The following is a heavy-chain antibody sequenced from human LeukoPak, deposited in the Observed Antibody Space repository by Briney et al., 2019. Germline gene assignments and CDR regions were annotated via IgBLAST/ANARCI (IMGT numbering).Heavy chain of an antibody. J-gene: IGHJ4*02. CDR3: ARSYDYVWGSYRYIGYFDY. CDR1: GGTFSSYA. CDR2: IIPIFGTA. D-gene: IGHD3-16*02. Sequence: ASVKVSCKASGGTFSSYAISWVRQAPGQGLEWMGGIIPIFGTANYAQKFQGRVTTTADESTSTAYMELSSLRSEDTAVYYCARSYDYVWGSYRYIGYFDYWGQGTLVTLSS. V-gene: IGHV1-69*13.